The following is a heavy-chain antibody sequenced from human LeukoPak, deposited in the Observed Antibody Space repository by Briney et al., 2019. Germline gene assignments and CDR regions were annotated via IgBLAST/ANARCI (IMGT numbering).Heavy chain of an antibody. CDR3: AKRGDSSSWTIDY. Sequence: ASVNVSCKASGGTFSSYAISWVRQAPGQGLEWMGRIIPILGIANYAQKFQGRVTITADKSTSTAYMELSSLRGEDTAMYYCAKRGDSSSWTIDYWGQGTLVTVSS. D-gene: IGHD6-13*01. CDR2: IIPILGIA. V-gene: IGHV1-69*04. CDR1: GGTFSSYA. J-gene: IGHJ4*02.